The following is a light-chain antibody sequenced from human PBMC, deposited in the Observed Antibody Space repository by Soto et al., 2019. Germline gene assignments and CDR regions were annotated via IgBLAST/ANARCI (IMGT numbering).Light chain of an antibody. Sequence: QSALTQPRSVSGSPGQSVTISCTGTSSDVGAYNYVSWYQQYPGKAPKLMIYDVSKRPSGVPDRFSGSKSGNTASLTISGLQAEDEADYYCCSYAGTYTYVFGTGTKSPS. CDR3: CSYAGTYTYV. V-gene: IGLV2-11*01. CDR1: SSDVGAYNY. J-gene: IGLJ1*01. CDR2: DVS.